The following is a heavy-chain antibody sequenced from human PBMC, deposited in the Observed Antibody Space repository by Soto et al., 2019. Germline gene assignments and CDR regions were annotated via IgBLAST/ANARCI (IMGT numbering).Heavy chain of an antibody. D-gene: IGHD6-13*01. CDR1: GGSISSGDYY. V-gene: IGHV4-30-4*01. CDR2: IYYSGST. CDR3: ARDRWAAAGCNWFDP. Sequence: QVQLQESGPGLVKPSQTLSLTCTVSGGSISSGDYYWSWLRQPPGKGLEWIGYIYYSGSTYYNPSLQRRVTISVDTSKNQFSLKLSSVTAADTAVYYCARDRWAAAGCNWFDPWGQGTMVTVSS. J-gene: IGHJ5*02.